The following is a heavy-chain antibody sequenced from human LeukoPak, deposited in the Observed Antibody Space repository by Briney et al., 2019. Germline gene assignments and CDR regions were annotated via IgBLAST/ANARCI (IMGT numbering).Heavy chain of an antibody. CDR3: ARLITGEGEFDY. V-gene: IGHV3-74*01. Sequence: GGSLRLSCAASGFTFSSYWVHWVRQAPGKGLVWVSRINPDGTSTSHADSVKGRFTIARDNGKNTVSLHMNGLRAEDTAVYYCARLITGEGEFDYWGQGTLVTVSS. CDR2: INPDGTST. J-gene: IGHJ4*02. D-gene: IGHD7-27*01. CDR1: GFTFSSYW.